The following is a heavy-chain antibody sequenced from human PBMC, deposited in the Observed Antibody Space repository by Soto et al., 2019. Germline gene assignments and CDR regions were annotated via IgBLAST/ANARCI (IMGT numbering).Heavy chain of an antibody. V-gene: IGHV4-31*03. Sequence: QVQLQESGPGLVKPSQTLSLTCTVSGGSITSSGYYWSWIRQHPGEGLEWIGFTSNSGSTSYNPSXKSXVTITVDTSSNQFSLNLKSVTAAATAVSYCARGGGSTKVDYWGQGTLVTVSP. J-gene: IGHJ4*02. CDR1: GGSITSSGYY. D-gene: IGHD2-2*01. CDR3: ARGGGSTKVDY. CDR2: TSNSGST.